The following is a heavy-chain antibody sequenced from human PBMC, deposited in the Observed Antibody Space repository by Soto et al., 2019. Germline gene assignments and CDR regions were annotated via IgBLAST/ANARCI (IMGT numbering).Heavy chain of an antibody. Sequence: QVTLKESGPVLVKPTETLTLTCTVSGFSLSNARMGVSWVRQPPGKALEWLAHIFSNDEKSYSTSLKSRLTISKDTSKSQVVLTMTNMYPVDTATYYCARVEWDHYYYYYGMDVWGQGTTVTVSS. CDR3: ARVEWDHYYYYYGMDV. CDR1: GFSLSNARMG. J-gene: IGHJ6*02. CDR2: IFSNDEK. D-gene: IGHD1-26*01. V-gene: IGHV2-26*01.